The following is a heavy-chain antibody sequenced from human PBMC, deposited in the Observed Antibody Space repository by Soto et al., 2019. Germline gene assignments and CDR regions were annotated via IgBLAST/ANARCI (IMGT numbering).Heavy chain of an antibody. CDR2: IRAYNGNT. CDR1: GYTFTSYG. CDR3: ARDLPKRDV. J-gene: IGHJ6*02. V-gene: IGHV1-18*01. Sequence: QVQLVQSGAEVKKPGASVKVSCKASGYTFTSYGISWVRQAPGQGLEWMGWIRAYNGNTNYAQKRQGRVTMTTDTATSAADMELRGLRSDDTAVYYCARDLPKRDVCGQGTTVTVSS.